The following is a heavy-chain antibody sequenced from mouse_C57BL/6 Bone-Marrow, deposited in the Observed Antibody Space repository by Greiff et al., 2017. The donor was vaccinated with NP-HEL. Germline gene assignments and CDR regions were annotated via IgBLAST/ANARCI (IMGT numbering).Heavy chain of an antibody. CDR1: GYTFTSYG. V-gene: IGHV1-81*01. CDR2: IYPRSGNT. D-gene: IGHD2-1*01. Sequence: QVQLQQSGAELVRPGASVKLSCKASGYTFTSYGISWVKQRTGQGLEWIGEIYPRSGNTYYNEKFKGKATLTADKSSSPAYMELRSLTSEDSAVDFCARTELGGNYLYYFDYGGQGTTLTVAS. J-gene: IGHJ2*01. CDR3: ARTELGGNYLYYFDY.